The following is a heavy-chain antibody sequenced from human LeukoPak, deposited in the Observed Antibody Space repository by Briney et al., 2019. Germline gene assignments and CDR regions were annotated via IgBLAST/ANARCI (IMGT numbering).Heavy chain of an antibody. Sequence: PGGSLRLSCAASGFTFSSYWMHWVRQAPGKGLVWVSYISSSGSTIYYADSVKGRFTLSRDNSQNTLYLQMNSLRGEDTAIYYCAKALYYYESSGYRYYFDYWGQGTLVTVSS. CDR2: ISSSGSTI. CDR3: AKALYYYESSGYRYYFDY. D-gene: IGHD3-22*01. J-gene: IGHJ4*02. CDR1: GFTFSSYW. V-gene: IGHV3-48*01.